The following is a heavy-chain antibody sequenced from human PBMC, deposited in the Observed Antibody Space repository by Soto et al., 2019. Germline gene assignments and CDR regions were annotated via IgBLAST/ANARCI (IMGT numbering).Heavy chain of an antibody. CDR1: GGSISSYY. D-gene: IGHD3-9*01. CDR2: IYCIGST. CDR3: ARVADWNNWFDP. V-gene: IGHV4-59*01. J-gene: IGHJ5*02. Sequence: SETLSLTCTVSGGSISSYYWSWIRQPPGKGLEWIGFIYCIGSTNYNPSLKSRVTISVDTSKNHFSLKLSSVTSADTAVYYCARVADWNNWFDPWGQGTLVTVSS.